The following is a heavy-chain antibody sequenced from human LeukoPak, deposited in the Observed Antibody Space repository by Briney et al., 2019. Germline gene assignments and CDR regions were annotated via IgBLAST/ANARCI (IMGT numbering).Heavy chain of an antibody. D-gene: IGHD3-22*01. V-gene: IGHV3-33*01. CDR1: GFTFSTSG. J-gene: IGHJ4*02. Sequence: GRSLRLSCAASGFTFSTSGMHWVRQAPGKGLEWVAVIWYDGSNKHYAESVKGRFSISRDNSKSTLYLQMNSLRAEDTAVYYCARARGVSTGYRPIDYWGQGTLVTVSS. CDR3: ARARGVSTGYRPIDY. CDR2: IWYDGSNK.